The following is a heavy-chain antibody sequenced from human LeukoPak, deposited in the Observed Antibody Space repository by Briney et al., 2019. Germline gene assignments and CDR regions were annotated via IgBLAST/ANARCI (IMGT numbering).Heavy chain of an antibody. D-gene: IGHD3-22*01. V-gene: IGHV3-33*01. CDR1: GFTFSTSG. J-gene: IGHJ4*02. Sequence: GRSLRLSCAASGFTFSTSGMHWVRQAPGKGLEWVAVIWYDGSNKHYAESVKGRFSISRDNSKSTLYLQMNSLRAEDTAVYYCARARGVSTGYRPIDYWGQGTLVTVSS. CDR3: ARARGVSTGYRPIDY. CDR2: IWYDGSNK.